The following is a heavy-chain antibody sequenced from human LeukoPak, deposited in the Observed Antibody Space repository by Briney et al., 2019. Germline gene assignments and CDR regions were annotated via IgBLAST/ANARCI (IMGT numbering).Heavy chain of an antibody. V-gene: IGHV3-9*01. D-gene: IGHD1-26*01. J-gene: IGHJ4*02. CDR2: ISWNSGSI. CDR1: GFTFDDYA. CDR3: AREGSRTYSGSYRAFDY. Sequence: GGSLRLSCAASGFTFDDYAMHWVRQAPGKGLEWVSGISWNSGSIGYADSVKGRFIISRDNAKNSLYLQMNSLRAEDTALYYCAREGSRTYSGSYRAFDYWGQGTLVTVSS.